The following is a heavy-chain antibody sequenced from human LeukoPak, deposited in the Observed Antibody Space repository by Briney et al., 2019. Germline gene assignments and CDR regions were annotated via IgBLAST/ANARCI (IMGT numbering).Heavy chain of an antibody. J-gene: IGHJ6*03. CDR3: ARADSVPAGDYHYWYMDV. Sequence: GASVKVSWKASGYTLTGDCMSWVRQDPRQGLQWMGWINPNTGGTDYAQKFQGRVTMTRDTSISTVYMELSSLRSDDTAVYYCARADSVPAGDYHYWYMDVWGKGTTVTVSS. CDR1: GYTLTGDC. CDR2: INPNTGGT. V-gene: IGHV1-2*02. D-gene: IGHD2-2*01.